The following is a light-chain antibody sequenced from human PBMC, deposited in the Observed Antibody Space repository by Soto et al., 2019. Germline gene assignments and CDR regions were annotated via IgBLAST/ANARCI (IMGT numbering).Light chain of an antibody. Sequence: ENVLTQTPATLSLSPGERATLSCRASQSISSYLAWYQQKPGQAPRLLIYDASNRATGIPARFSGSGFGTDFTITISSLEPEDFAVYYCQKRSNWPPTFGPGTKVDIK. J-gene: IGKJ3*01. CDR1: QSISSY. V-gene: IGKV3-11*01. CDR3: QKRSNWPPT. CDR2: DAS.